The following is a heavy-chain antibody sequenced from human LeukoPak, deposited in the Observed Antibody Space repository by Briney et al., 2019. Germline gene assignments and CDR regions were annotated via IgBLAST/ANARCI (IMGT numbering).Heavy chain of an antibody. V-gene: IGHV4-30-4*08. D-gene: IGHD3-16*01. CDR1: GGSISSGDYY. J-gene: IGHJ4*02. CDR2: IYYSGST. CDR3: ARGVMGDRNDYFDY. Sequence: PSQTLSLTCIVSGGSISSGDYYWSWIRQPPGKGLEWIGYIYYSGSTYYNPSLKSRVTISVDTSKNQFSLKLSSVTAADTAVYYCARGVMGDRNDYFDYWGQGTLVTVSS.